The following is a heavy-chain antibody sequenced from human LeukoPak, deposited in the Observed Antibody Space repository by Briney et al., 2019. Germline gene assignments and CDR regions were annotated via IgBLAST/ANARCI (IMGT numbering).Heavy chain of an antibody. CDR3: ASGRFGPARY. Sequence: SETLSLTCTVSGGSISSSSYHWGWIRQPPGNGLEWIGSIYYSGSTYYNPSLKSRVIISVDTSKKQFSLKVRSVTAADTAVYYCASGRFGPARYRGQGTLVTVSS. J-gene: IGHJ4*02. CDR1: GGSISSSSYH. D-gene: IGHD3-10*01. CDR2: IYYSGST. V-gene: IGHV4-39*07.